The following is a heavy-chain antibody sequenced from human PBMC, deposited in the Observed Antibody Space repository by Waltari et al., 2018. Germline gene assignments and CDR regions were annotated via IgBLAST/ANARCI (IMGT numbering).Heavy chain of an antibody. V-gene: IGHV1-2*06. D-gene: IGHD2-2*01. CDR3: ARDYCSSISCVFDY. Sequence: QVQLVQSGAAVKKPGASVKVSGKASGYTFTGYSMHWVRQAPGQGLEGMGRINPNRGGTNYAQKFQGRVTMTRDTSISTVYMELSRLTSDDTAMYYCARDYCSSISCVFDYWGQGTLVTVSS. CDR1: GYTFTGYS. CDR2: INPNRGGT. J-gene: IGHJ4*02.